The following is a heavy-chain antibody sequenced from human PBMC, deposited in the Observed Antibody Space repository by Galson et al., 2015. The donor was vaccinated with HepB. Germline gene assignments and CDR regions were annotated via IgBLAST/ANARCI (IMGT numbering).Heavy chain of an antibody. CDR1: GYTFTSYY. J-gene: IGHJ4*02. V-gene: IGHV1-46*01. CDR2: INPSGGST. Sequence: SVKVSCKASGYTFTSYYMHWVRQAPGQGLEWMGIINPSGGSTSYAQKFQGRVTMTRDTSTSTVYMELSSLRSEDTAVYYCARAITMVRGESGSCYFDYWGQGTLVTVSS. D-gene: IGHD3-10*01. CDR3: ARAITMVRGESGSCYFDY.